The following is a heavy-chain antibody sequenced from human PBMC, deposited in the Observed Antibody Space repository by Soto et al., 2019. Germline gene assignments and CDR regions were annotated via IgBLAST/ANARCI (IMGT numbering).Heavy chain of an antibody. J-gene: IGHJ4*01. V-gene: IGHV3-23*01. Sequence: GSLRLSWAASGFTFSTYGMSWVRQALGKGLEWVSIVGNDGTIYYADSVKGRFAISGDNSKNTLYLQMNSLRAEDTAVYYCAKSNGGPRRHFYFWGQRTLVTVSS. CDR2: IVGNDGTI. CDR1: GFTFSTYG. CDR3: AKSNGGPRRHFYF. D-gene: IGHD3-3*02.